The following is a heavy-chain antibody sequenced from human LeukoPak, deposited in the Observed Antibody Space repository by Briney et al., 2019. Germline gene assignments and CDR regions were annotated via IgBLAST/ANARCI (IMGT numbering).Heavy chain of an antibody. V-gene: IGHV4-4*07. CDR1: GGSISSYY. Sequence: SETLSLTCTVSGGSISSYYWSWIRQPAGTALEWIGRIYTSGTITYNPSLKSRVTISVDTSKNQFSLKLSSVTAADTAVYYCARGRYYYGSGSYYNDWFDPWGQGTLVTVSS. J-gene: IGHJ5*02. CDR2: IYTSGTI. D-gene: IGHD3-10*01. CDR3: ARGRYYYGSGSYYNDWFDP.